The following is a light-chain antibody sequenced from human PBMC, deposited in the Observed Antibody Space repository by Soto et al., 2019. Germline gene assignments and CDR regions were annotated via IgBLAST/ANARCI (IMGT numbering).Light chain of an antibody. CDR3: QQYYSTPLT. Sequence: DIVMTQSPDSLAVSLGERATINCKSSQSVLYSSNNKNYLAWYQQKAGQPPKLLIYWASTRESGVPDRFSGSGSGTDFTLTISSLQAEDVAVYYCQQYYSTPLTFGQGTKV. V-gene: IGKV4-1*01. CDR1: QSVLYSSNNKNY. J-gene: IGKJ1*01. CDR2: WAS.